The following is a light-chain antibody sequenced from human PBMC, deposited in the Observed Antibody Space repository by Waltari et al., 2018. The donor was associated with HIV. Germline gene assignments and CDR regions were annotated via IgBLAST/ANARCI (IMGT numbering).Light chain of an antibody. Sequence: QSALTQSASVSGSPGQSITISCTGTSSDVGAYTLVSWYQQHPGEVPKLLIYEVTKRPSGVSTCFSGSKSGNTASLTISGLQAEDEADYYCCSYAGSGLVFGGGTKLTVL. CDR3: CSYAGSGLV. CDR1: SSDVGAYTL. J-gene: IGLJ3*02. V-gene: IGLV2-23*02. CDR2: EVT.